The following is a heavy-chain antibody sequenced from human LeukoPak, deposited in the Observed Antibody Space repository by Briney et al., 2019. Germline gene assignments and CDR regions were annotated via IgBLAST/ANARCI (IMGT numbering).Heavy chain of an antibody. V-gene: IGHV4-39*07. CDR2: IFYSGST. Sequence: SETLSLTCTVSGASISSGSYYWGWVRQPPGKGLEYIGTIFYSGSTYYNPSLKSRVTISVDTSKNQFSLKLSSVTAADTAVYYCARGPPFDIWGQGTMVTVSS. CDR3: ARGPPFDI. J-gene: IGHJ3*02. CDR1: GASISSGSYY.